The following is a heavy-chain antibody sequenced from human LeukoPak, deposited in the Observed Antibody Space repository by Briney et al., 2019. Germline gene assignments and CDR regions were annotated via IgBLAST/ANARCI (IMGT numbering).Heavy chain of an antibody. D-gene: IGHD7-27*01. CDR1: GFTFSSYG. CDR3: AKDSNWAFDY. CDR2: ISGSGGST. J-gene: IGHJ4*02. Sequence: GGTLRLSCAASGFTFSSYGMSWVRQAPGKGLEWVSAISGSGGSTYYADSVKGRFTVSRDNSKNTLYLQMNSLRAEDTAVYYCAKDSNWAFDYWGQGTLVTVSS. V-gene: IGHV3-23*01.